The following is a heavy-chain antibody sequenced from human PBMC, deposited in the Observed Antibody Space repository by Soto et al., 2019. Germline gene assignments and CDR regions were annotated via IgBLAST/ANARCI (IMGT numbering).Heavy chain of an antibody. D-gene: IGHD2-15*01. V-gene: IGHV3-23*01. CDR3: AKDPSYCSGGSCYSDC. CDR2: ISGSGGST. CDR1: GFTFSSYA. J-gene: IGHJ4*02. Sequence: GGSLRLSCAASGFTFSSYAMSWVRQAPGKGLEWVSAISGSGGSTYYADSVKGRFTISRDNSKNTLYLQMNSLRAEDTAVYYCAKDPSYCSGGSCYSDCWGQGTLVTVSS.